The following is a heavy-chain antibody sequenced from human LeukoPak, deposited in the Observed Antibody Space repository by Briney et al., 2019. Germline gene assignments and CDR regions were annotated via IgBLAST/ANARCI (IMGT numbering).Heavy chain of an antibody. CDR2: MKKDGSET. J-gene: IGHJ4*02. CDR1: GFTFSSYS. V-gene: IGHV3-7*01. Sequence: PGGSLRLSCVVSGFTFSSYSMIWVRQAPGKGLQWVANMKKDGSETKYVEPVKGRFTISRDNAKNSLYLQMNSLRAEDTAVYYCGRHRSGSGTYFIDYWGQGTLVSVSS. CDR3: GRHRSGSGTYFIDY. D-gene: IGHD3-10*01.